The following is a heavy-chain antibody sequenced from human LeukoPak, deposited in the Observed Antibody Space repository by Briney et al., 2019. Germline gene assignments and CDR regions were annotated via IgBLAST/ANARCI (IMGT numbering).Heavy chain of an antibody. CDR1: GFTFSSYA. V-gene: IGHV3-30-3*01. D-gene: IGHD4-17*01. Sequence: GRSLRLSCAASGFTFSSYAIHWVRQAPGKGLEWVAVISYDGSNEYYADSVKGRFTISRDNSKNTLYLQMNSLRAEDTAVYYCARETGSAVGSTDFDYWGQGTLVTVSS. CDR2: ISYDGSNE. J-gene: IGHJ4*02. CDR3: ARETGSAVGSTDFDY.